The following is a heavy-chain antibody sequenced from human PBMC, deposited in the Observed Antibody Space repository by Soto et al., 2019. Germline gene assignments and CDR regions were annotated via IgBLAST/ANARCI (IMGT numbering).Heavy chain of an antibody. V-gene: IGHV4-59*01. D-gene: IGHD6-19*01. CDR1: GGSISSYY. J-gene: IGHJ6*03. CDR3: ARAAVAGTSFEYYYMDV. CDR2: IYYSGST. Sequence: SETLSLTCTVSGGSISSYYWSWIRQPPGKGLEWIGYIYYSGSTNYNPSLKSRVTISVDTSKNQFSLKLSSVTAADTAVYYCARAAVAGTSFEYYYMDVWGKGTTVTVSS.